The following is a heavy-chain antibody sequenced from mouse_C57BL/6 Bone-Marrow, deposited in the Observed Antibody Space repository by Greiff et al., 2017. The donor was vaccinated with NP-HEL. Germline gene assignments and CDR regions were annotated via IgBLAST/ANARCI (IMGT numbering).Heavy chain of an antibody. J-gene: IGHJ3*01. D-gene: IGHD1-1*02. CDR3: AREDRRYGPFAY. CDR2: ISDGGSYT. V-gene: IGHV5-4*01. CDR1: GFTFSSYA. Sequence: EVMLVESGGGLVKPGGSLKLSCAASGFTFSSYAMSWVRQTPEKRLEWVATISDGGSYTYYPDNVKGRFTISRDNAKNNLYLQMSHLKSEDTAMYYCAREDRRYGPFAYWGQGTLVTVSA.